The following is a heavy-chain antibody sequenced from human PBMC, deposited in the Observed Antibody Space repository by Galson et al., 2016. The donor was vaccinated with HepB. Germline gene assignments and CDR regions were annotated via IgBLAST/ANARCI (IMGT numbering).Heavy chain of an antibody. V-gene: IGHV3-11*06. CDR2: ISSTT. D-gene: IGHD2-8*01. Sequence: SLRLSCAASGFTFSDYYMSWIRQAPGKGLEWVSYISSTTKYADSVRGRFTISRDNAKNTLYLQMNSLRAEDTAVYYCARDRRVYAQWGQGTLVTVSS. J-gene: IGHJ4*02. CDR3: ARDRRVYAQ. CDR1: GFTFSDYY.